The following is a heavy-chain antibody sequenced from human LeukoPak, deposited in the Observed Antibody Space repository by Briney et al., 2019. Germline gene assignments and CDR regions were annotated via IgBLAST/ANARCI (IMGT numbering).Heavy chain of an antibody. Sequence: GGSLRLSCAASGFTFSSYNMNWVRQAPGKGLEWVSYISSSGSTIYYADSVKGRFTISRDNAKNSLYLQMNSLRAEDTAVYYCAELGITMIGGVWGKGTTVTISP. CDR2: ISSSGSTI. D-gene: IGHD3-10*02. CDR1: GFTFSSYN. CDR3: AELGITMIGGV. V-gene: IGHV3-48*04. J-gene: IGHJ6*04.